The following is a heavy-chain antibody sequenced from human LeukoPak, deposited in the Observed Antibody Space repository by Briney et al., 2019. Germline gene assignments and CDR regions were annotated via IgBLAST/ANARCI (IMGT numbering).Heavy chain of an antibody. Sequence: ASVKVSCKASGYTFTSYAMHWVRQAPGQRLEWMGWINAGNGNTKYSQKFQGRVTITRDTSASTAYMELSSLRSEDTAVYYCARDLTTVTTRRFDPWGQGTLVTVSS. D-gene: IGHD4-17*01. V-gene: IGHV1-3*01. CDR1: GYTFTSYA. CDR3: ARDLTTVTTRRFDP. CDR2: INAGNGNT. J-gene: IGHJ5*02.